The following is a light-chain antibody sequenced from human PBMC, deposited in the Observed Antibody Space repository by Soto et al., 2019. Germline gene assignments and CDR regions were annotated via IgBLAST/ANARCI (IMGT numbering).Light chain of an antibody. V-gene: IGKV3D-15*01. CDR2: DAS. J-gene: IGKJ5*01. CDR3: QQYNDRPPIP. CDR1: ERISRS. Sequence: DIVLTQSPATLSLSPGNRVTLSCRANERISRSLAWYQQKPGQPPRILIYDASFRATGIPERFSGSRSGTHFTLTISGLQSEDFAVYYSQQYNDRPPIPFGQWTRPDI.